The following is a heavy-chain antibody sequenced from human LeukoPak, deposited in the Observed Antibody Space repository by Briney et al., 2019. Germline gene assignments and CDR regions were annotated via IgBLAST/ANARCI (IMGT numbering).Heavy chain of an antibody. CDR2: IDPRDSYT. CDR3: AREDYFDP. D-gene: IGHD4/OR15-4a*01. CDR1: GYTISSYW. Sequence: GESLKISCKASGYTISSYWISRVRQMPGKGLEWMGRIDPRDSYTKYSPSFQGHITISADKSMNTAYLQWSSLKASDTAMYFCAREDYFDPWGQGTLVTVSS. J-gene: IGHJ5*02. V-gene: IGHV5-10-1*01.